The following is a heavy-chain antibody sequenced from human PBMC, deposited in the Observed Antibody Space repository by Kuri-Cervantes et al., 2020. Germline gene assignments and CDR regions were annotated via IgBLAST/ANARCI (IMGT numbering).Heavy chain of an antibody. CDR1: GFNLSTSE. J-gene: IGHJ5*02. V-gene: IGHV3-48*03. CDR3: ARARYSSTSCYVT. D-gene: IGHD2-2*01. CDR2: ICSSSYTI. Sequence: GGSLRLSCAASGFNLSTSEMNWVRQAPGKGLEWVSHICSSSYTIYYADSVKGRFTISRDNSKNSLYLQMNSLRAEDTAVYYCARARYSSTSCYVTWGQGTLVTVSS.